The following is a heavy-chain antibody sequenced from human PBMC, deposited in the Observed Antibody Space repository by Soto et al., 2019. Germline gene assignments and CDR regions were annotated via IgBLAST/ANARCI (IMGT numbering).Heavy chain of an antibody. Sequence: EVQLVESGGGLVKPGGSLRLSCAASGFTFSIYSMHWGRQAPGQGLEWVSSISISSSYRYYADSVKGRFTSSRDNATGSLSQPMNSLRAQNTQVYYCRQERPFQVGGYYLDYWRQGTLVTV. J-gene: IGHJ4*02. D-gene: IGHD1-1*01. V-gene: IGHV3-21*01. CDR2: ISISSSYR. CDR3: RQERPFQVGGYYLDY. CDR1: GFTFSIYS.